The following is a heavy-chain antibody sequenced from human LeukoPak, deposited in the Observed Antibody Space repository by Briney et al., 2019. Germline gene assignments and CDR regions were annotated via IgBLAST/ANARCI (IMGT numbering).Heavy chain of an antibody. Sequence: GGSLRLSCAASGFTFSSYAMSWVRQAPGKGLEWVAVISYDGSNRYYADSVKGRFTISRDSSKHTLYLQMNSLRAEDTAVYYCAKAVRLAYGTGYYSFDYWGQGTLVTVSS. CDR1: GFTFSSYA. D-gene: IGHD3/OR15-3a*01. V-gene: IGHV3-30*18. CDR3: AKAVRLAYGTGYYSFDY. CDR2: ISYDGSNR. J-gene: IGHJ4*02.